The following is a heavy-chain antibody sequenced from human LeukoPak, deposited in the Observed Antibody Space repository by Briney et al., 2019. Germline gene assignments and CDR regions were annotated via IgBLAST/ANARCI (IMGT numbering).Heavy chain of an antibody. CDR3: ARDYGPYCSGGSCPGGYYYYMDV. V-gene: IGHV4-4*07. D-gene: IGHD2-15*01. J-gene: IGHJ6*03. Sequence: SETLSLTCTVSGGSISSYYWSWIRQPAGKGLESIGRIYTSGSTIYNPSLKSRVTISVDKSKNQFSLKLSSVTAADTAVYYCARDYGPYCSGGSCPGGYYYYMDVWGKGTTVTVSS. CDR2: IYTSGST. CDR1: GGSISSYY.